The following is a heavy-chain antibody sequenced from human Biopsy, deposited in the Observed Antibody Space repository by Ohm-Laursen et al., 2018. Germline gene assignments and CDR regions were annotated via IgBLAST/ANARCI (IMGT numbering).Heavy chain of an antibody. Sequence: TLSLTCTVSGASIISGGHFWNWIRQHPGKGLEWIGYIYYSGSTNYNPSLKSRVTISVDTSTNQFSLKVSSVTAADTALYFCARHPTGFWFDPWGHGTLVTVSS. CDR2: IYYSGST. CDR3: ARHPTGFWFDP. CDR1: GASIISGGHF. V-gene: IGHV4-30-4*01. J-gene: IGHJ5*02.